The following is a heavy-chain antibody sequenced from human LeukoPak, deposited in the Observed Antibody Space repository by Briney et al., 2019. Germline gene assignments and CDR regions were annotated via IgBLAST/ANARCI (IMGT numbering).Heavy chain of an antibody. J-gene: IGHJ4*02. Sequence: PSETLSLTCTVSGGSISSSSYYWGWIRQPPGKGLEWIGSIYYSGSTYYNPSLKSRVTISVDTSKNQFSLKLSSVTAADTAVYYCATETTDYGGKSPTDYWGQGTLVTVSS. D-gene: IGHD4-23*01. V-gene: IGHV4-39*07. CDR1: GGSISSSSYY. CDR2: IYYSGST. CDR3: ATETTDYGGKSPTDY.